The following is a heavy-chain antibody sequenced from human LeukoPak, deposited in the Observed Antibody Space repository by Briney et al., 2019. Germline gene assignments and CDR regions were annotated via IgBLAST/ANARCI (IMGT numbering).Heavy chain of an antibody. CDR3: ARELLWFGGTHGFDP. CDR2: ISAYNGNT. D-gene: IGHD3-10*01. J-gene: IGHJ5*02. V-gene: IGHV1-18*01. Sequence: ASVKVSCKASGYTFTSYGISWVRQAPGQGLEWMGWISAYNGNTNYAQKLQGRVTMTTDTSTSTAYMELRSLRSDDTAVYYCARELLWFGGTHGFDPWGQGTLVTVSS. CDR1: GYTFTSYG.